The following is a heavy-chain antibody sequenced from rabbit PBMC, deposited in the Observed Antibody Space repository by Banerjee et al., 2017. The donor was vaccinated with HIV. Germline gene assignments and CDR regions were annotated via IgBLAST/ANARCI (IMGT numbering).Heavy chain of an antibody. CDR1: GFSFSKRYY. CDR3: ARDGDYDGTSDYLYYFNL. D-gene: IGHD2-1*01. J-gene: IGHJ4*01. Sequence: QSLEESGGDLVKPEGTLTLTCTASGFSFSKRYYMCWIRQAPGMGLEWIACIHAGSSGTTYYAKWAKGRFTISKTSSTTVTLQMTSLTAADTATYFCARDGDYDGTSDYLYYFNLWGQGTLVTDS. CDR2: IHAGSSGTT. V-gene: IGHV1S40*01.